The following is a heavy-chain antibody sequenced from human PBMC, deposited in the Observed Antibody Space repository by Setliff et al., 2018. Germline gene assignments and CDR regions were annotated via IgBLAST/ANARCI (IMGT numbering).Heavy chain of an antibody. CDR3: ARESRMVRGGITPSDY. J-gene: IGHJ4*02. CDR1: GFTFSSYG. V-gene: IGHV3-30*02. D-gene: IGHD3-10*01. Sequence: GGSLRLSCAASGFTFSSYGMHWVRQAPGKGLEWVAFIRYDGSNKYYAESVKGRFTISRDNSKNTLYLQMNILSPEDTALYYCARESRMVRGGITPSDYWGQGTLVTVSS. CDR2: IRYDGSNK.